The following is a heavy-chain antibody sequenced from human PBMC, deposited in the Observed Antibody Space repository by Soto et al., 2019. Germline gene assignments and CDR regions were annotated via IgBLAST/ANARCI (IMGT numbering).Heavy chain of an antibody. CDR1: GGSISSGGYY. CDR3: ARGGTRAYFHH. D-gene: IGHD1-1*01. Sequence: QVQLQESGPVLVKPSQTLSLTCTVSGGSISSGGYYWSWIRQHPGKGLEWIGSIYDSGSTYYNPSLRSWVTISVDASKNQLSLKLASVTAAYTSMYYCARGGTRAYFHHWGQGTLVTVSS. V-gene: IGHV4-31*03. J-gene: IGHJ1*01. CDR2: IYDSGST.